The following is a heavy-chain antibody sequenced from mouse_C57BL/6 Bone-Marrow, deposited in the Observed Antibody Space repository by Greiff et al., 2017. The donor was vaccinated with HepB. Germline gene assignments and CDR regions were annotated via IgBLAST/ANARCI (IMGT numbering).Heavy chain of an antibody. D-gene: IGHD2-1*01. CDR2: IDPANGNT. J-gene: IGHJ4*01. V-gene: IGHV14-3*01. Sequence: EVQLQQSVAELVRPGASVKLSCTASGFTIKNTYMYWVKQRPEQGLEWIGRIDPANGNTKYAPKFQGKATITADTSSNTAYLQLSSLTSEDTAIYYCAYLPSMDYWGQGTTVTVSS. CDR1: GFTIKNTY. CDR3: AYLPSMDY.